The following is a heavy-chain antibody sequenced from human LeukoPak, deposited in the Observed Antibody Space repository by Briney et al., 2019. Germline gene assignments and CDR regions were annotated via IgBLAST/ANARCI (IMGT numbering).Heavy chain of an antibody. D-gene: IGHD3-22*01. V-gene: IGHV4-59*01. CDR1: GGSINSYY. CDR2: VYYSGST. Sequence: SETLSLTCTVSGGSINSYYWSWIRQPPGKGLEWISYVYYSGSTNYNPSLKSRVTISVDTSKKKYFLNLTSVTAADTAVYYCARDTEIGVDYWGQGALVTVSS. J-gene: IGHJ4*02. CDR3: ARDTEIGVDY.